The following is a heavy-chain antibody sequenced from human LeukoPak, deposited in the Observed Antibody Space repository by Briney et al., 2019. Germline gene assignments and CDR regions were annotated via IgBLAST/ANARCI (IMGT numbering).Heavy chain of an antibody. CDR2: ISGDGGST. CDR1: GFTSNAYA. V-gene: IGHV3-43*02. J-gene: IGHJ4*02. CDR3: TKDILRSRSGWRVFDY. D-gene: IGHD6-19*01. Sequence: GGALRLSCAASGFTSNAYAMNWFRQAPGKGLEWVSLISGDGGSTYYADSVKGRFTISRDNSKNALYLQMNSLRTEDTALYYCTKDILRSRSGWRVFDYWGQGTLVTVSS.